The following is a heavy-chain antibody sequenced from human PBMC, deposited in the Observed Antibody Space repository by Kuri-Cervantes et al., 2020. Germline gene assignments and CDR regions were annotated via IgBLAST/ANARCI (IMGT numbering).Heavy chain of an antibody. Sequence: GESLKISCAASGFTFSSYSMNWVRQAPGKGLEWVSSINSSSSYIYYADSVKGRFTISRDNAKNSLYLQMNSLRAEDTAVYYCARDAGYHYDRFDYWGQGTLVTVSS. CDR1: GFTFSSYS. CDR3: ARDAGYHYDRFDY. D-gene: IGHD3-16*01. CDR2: INSSSSYI. V-gene: IGHV3-21*01. J-gene: IGHJ4*02.